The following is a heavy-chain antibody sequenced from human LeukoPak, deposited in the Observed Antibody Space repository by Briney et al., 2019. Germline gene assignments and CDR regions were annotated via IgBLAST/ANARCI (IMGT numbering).Heavy chain of an antibody. CDR2: IYYSGST. CDR3: ARVIHYYDSSGCFDY. D-gene: IGHD3-22*01. V-gene: IGHV4-61*01. CDR1: GGSVSSGSCY. Sequence: PSETLSLTCTVSGGSVSSGSCYWSWIRQPPGKGLEWIGYIYYSGSTNYNPSLKSRVTISVDTSKNQFSLKLSSVTAADTAVYYCARVIHYYDSSGCFDYWGQGTLVTVSS. J-gene: IGHJ4*02.